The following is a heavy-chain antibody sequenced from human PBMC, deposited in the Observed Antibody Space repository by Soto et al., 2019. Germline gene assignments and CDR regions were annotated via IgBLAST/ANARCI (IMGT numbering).Heavy chain of an antibody. D-gene: IGHD3-10*01. V-gene: IGHV4-34*01. CDR1: GGSFTDYF. Sequence: QVQLHQWGAGLLKSSETLSLTCAFYGGSFTDYFWSWIRQPPGKGLEWIGEINHSGSTDHNPSLKSRVTISVDTSKNQFSLRLTSVTAADTAVYYCARANYYFGSGSYFRNNRFDPWGQGTLVTVSS. J-gene: IGHJ5*02. CDR2: INHSGST. CDR3: ARANYYFGSGSYFRNNRFDP.